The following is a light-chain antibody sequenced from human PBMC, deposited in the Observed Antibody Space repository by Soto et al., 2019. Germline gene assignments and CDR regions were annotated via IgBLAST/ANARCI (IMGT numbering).Light chain of an antibody. CDR2: EVS. Sequence: DVVLTQTPLSLSVAPVQPASISCKSSQSLLHITGETFLFWYLQKPGQSPQLLIYEVSTRVSGVPDRFSGSGSGTDFTLEISRVETDDVGIYYCMKSTQLPPTFGQGTRLEN. CDR1: QSLLHITGETF. J-gene: IGKJ5*01. CDR3: MKSTQLPPT. V-gene: IGKV2D-29*02.